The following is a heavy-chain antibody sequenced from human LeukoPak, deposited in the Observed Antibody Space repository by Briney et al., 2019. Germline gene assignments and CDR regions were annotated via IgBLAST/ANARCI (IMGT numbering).Heavy chain of an antibody. V-gene: IGHV1-69*13. D-gene: IGHD2-2*01. Sequence: AVKVSCKASGGTFSSYAISWVRQAPGQGLKWMGGIIPIFGTANYAQKFQGRVTITADESTSTAYMELSSLRSEDTAVYYCARGNVVVPAAILGWGQGTLVTVSS. CDR3: ARGNVVVPAAILG. J-gene: IGHJ4*02. CDR2: IIPIFGTA. CDR1: GGTFSSYA.